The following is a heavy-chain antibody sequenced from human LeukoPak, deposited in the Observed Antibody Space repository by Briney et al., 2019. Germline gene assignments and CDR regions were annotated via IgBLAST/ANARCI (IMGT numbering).Heavy chain of an antibody. V-gene: IGHV4-59*01. Sequence: SETLSLTCTVSGGSISSYYWSWIRQPPGKGLEWIGYIYYSGSTNYNPSLKSRVTISVDTSKNQFSLKLSSVTAADTAVYYCARSVVGRETAMVTYYYYYYMDVWGKGTTVTISS. CDR3: ARSVVGRETAMVTYYYYYYMDV. CDR2: IYYSGST. J-gene: IGHJ6*03. CDR1: GGSISSYY. D-gene: IGHD5-18*01.